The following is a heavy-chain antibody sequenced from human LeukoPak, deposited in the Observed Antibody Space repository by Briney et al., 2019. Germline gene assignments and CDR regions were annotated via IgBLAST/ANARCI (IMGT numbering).Heavy chain of an antibody. V-gene: IGHV1-2*02. D-gene: IGHD1-26*01. CDR1: GYTFTGYY. CDR2: INPNSGGT. CDR3: ARDRNIVGATTNGY. Sequence: ASVKVSCKASGYTFTGYYMHWVRQAPGQGLEWMGWINPNSGGTNYAQKFQGRVTMTRDTSISTAYMELSRLRSDDTAVYYCARDRNIVGATTNGYWGQGTLVTVSS. J-gene: IGHJ4*02.